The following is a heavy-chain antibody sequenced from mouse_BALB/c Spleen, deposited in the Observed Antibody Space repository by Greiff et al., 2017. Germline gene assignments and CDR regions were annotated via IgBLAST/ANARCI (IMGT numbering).Heavy chain of an antibody. CDR1: GYSITSDYA. J-gene: IGHJ2*01. V-gene: IGHV3-2*02. D-gene: IGHD3-1*01. CDR2: ISYSGST. Sequence: DVKLQESGPGLVKPSQSLSLTCTVTGYSITSDYAWNWIRQFPGNKLEWMGYISYSGSTSYNPSLKSRISITRDTSKNQFFLQLNSVTTEDTATYYCARWEDFVGLHWGQGTTLTVSS. CDR3: ARWEDFVGLH.